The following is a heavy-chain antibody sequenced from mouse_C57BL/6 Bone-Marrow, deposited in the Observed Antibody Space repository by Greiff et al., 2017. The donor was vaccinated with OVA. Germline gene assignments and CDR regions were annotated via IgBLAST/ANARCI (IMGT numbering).Heavy chain of an antibody. CDR2: IYPRSGNT. J-gene: IGHJ3*01. CDR3: ARGGPRWFAY. CDR1: GYTFTSYG. Sequence: QVQLKQSGAELARPGASVKLSCKASGYTFTSYGISWVKQRTGQGLEWIGEIYPRSGNTYYNEKFKGKATLTADKSSSTAYMELRSLTSEDSAVYFCARGGPRWFAYWGQGTLVTVSA. V-gene: IGHV1-81*01.